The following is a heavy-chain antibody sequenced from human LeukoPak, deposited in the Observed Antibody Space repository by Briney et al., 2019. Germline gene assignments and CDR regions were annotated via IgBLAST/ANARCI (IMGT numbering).Heavy chain of an antibody. D-gene: IGHD2-2*01. CDR3: ARAAQLTEARGAFDI. CDR2: INHSGYT. CDR1: GESFSDYY. V-gene: IGHV4-34*01. Sequence: PSETLSLTCAVSGESFSDYYWSWVRQPPGKGLEWIGEINHSGYTDYNPPLKSRVTISVDTSKNQFSLNLGSVTAADTAVYYCARAAQLTEARGAFDIWGQGTMLTVSS. J-gene: IGHJ3*02.